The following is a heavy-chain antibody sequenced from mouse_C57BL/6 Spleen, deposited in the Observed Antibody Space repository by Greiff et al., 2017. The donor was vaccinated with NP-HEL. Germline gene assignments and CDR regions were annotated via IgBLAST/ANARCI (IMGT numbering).Heavy chain of an antibody. V-gene: IGHV5-4*01. CDR2: ISDGGSYT. J-gene: IGHJ1*03. D-gene: IGHD1-1*01. CDR1: GFTFSSYA. CDR3: ARDLYYGSSHWYFDV. Sequence: DVMLVESGGGLVKPGGSLKLSCAASGFTFSSYAMSWVRQTPEKRLEWVATISDGGSYTYYPDNVKGRFTISRDNAKNNLYLQMSHLKSEDTAMYYCARDLYYGSSHWYFDVWGTGTTVTVSS.